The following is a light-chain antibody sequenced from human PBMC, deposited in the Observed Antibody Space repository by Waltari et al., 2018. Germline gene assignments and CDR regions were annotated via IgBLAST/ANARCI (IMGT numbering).Light chain of an antibody. V-gene: IGLV3-1*01. CDR3: QAWDSSIVV. J-gene: IGLJ2*01. Sequence: SYELAQPPSVSVSPGQTARITCSGDNLGDKHASWYQQRPGQSPVLVIYQDIKRPSGIPERFSGSNSENTATLTISGTQAMDEADYYCQAWDSSIVVFGGGTKLTV. CDR1: NLGDKH. CDR2: QDI.